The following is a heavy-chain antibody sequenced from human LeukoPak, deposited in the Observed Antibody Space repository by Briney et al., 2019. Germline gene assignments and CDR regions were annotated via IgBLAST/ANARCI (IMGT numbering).Heavy chain of an antibody. Sequence: PGGSLRLSCAASGFTFSNAWMNWVRQAPGKGLEWVSYISSSGSTIYYADSVKGRFTISRDNAKNSLYLQMNSLRAEDTAVYYCARVYYYYMDVWGKGTTVTISS. V-gene: IGHV3-48*04. CDR3: ARVYYYYMDV. J-gene: IGHJ6*03. CDR2: ISSSGSTI. CDR1: GFTFSNAW.